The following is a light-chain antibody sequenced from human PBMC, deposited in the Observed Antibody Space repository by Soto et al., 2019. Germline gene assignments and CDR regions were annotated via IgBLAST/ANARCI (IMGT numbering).Light chain of an antibody. CDR3: MQALQTWM. CDR1: QSLLHSNGYNY. CDR2: LGS. V-gene: IGKV2-28*01. Sequence: DIVMTQSPLSLPVTPGEPASISCRSIQSLLHSNGYNYLDWYLQKPGQSPQPLIYLGSNRASGVPDRFSGSGSGTDFTLKISRVEAEDVGVYYCMQALQTWMFGQGTKVEIK. J-gene: IGKJ1*01.